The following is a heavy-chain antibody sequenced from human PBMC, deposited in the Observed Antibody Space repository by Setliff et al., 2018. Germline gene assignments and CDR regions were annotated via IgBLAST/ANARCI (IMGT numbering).Heavy chain of an antibody. V-gene: IGHV4-59*01. J-gene: IGHJ4*02. Sequence: KTSETLSLTCSVSGGSISSYSWGWIRQPPGKGLEWIGFFYYNGATNYNPSLKSRVTISVDTSKNQFSLNLISVTAADTAVYYCAGSQGSGGYYSNSPYYFHYWGQGTLVTVS. D-gene: IGHD3-10*01. CDR3: AGSQGSGGYYSNSPYYFHY. CDR2: FYYNGAT. CDR1: GGSISSYS.